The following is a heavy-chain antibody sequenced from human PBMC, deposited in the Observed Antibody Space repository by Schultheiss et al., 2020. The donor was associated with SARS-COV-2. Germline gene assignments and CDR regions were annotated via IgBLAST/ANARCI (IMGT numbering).Heavy chain of an antibody. CDR2: IYYSGST. CDR3: ARGRDYFDNTPCDY. Sequence: SQTLSLTCTVSGGSISSYYWSWIRQPPGKGLEWIGYIYYSGSTNYNPSLKSRVTISVDTSKNQFSLKLSSVTAADTAVFYCARGRDYFDNTPCDYWGPGTLVTVSS. CDR1: GGSISSYY. J-gene: IGHJ4*02. D-gene: IGHD3-22*01. V-gene: IGHV4-59*01.